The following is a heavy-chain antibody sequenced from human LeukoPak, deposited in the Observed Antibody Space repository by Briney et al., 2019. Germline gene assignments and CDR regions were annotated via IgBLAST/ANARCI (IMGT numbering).Heavy chain of an antibody. J-gene: IGHJ4*02. CDR2: INHSGST. Sequence: PSETLSLTCAVDGASFGGYYWSWSRQPPGKGLGWIGEINHSGSTNYNPSLKSRVTISVDTSKNQFSLKLSSVTAADTAVYYCARGRVVVAAYRYYFDYWGQGTLVTVSS. CDR1: GASFGGYY. CDR3: ARGRVVVAAYRYYFDY. D-gene: IGHD2-15*01. V-gene: IGHV4-34*01.